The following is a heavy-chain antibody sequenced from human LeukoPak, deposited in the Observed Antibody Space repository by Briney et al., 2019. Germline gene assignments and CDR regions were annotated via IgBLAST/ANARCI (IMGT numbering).Heavy chain of an antibody. Sequence: ASVKVSCKASGYTFNGHYMHWVRQAPGQGLEWMGWMNPNSGNTGYAQKFQGRVTITRNTSISTAYMELSSLRSEDTAVYYCARDHPKRGSYGVRAFDIWGQGTMVTVSS. CDR3: ARDHPKRGSYGVRAFDI. CDR1: GYTFNGHY. V-gene: IGHV1-8*03. D-gene: IGHD1-26*01. J-gene: IGHJ3*02. CDR2: MNPNSGNT.